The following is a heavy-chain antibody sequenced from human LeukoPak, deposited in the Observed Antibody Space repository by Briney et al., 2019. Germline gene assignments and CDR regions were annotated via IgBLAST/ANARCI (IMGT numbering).Heavy chain of an antibody. J-gene: IGHJ4*02. CDR1: VGSISSISYY. V-gene: IGHV4-39*01. CDR3: ARTYSSSWYLYFDS. Sequence: SETLSLTCTVSVGSISSISYYWGWIRQPPGNGLEWIGSIYYRGSTYYNPSLKSRVTISVDTSKNQFSLKLSPVTAADTAVYYCARTYSSSWYLYFDSWGQGTVVTVSS. CDR2: IYYRGST. D-gene: IGHD6-13*01.